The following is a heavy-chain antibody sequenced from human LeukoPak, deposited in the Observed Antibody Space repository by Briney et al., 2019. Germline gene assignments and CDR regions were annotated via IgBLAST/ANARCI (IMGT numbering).Heavy chain of an antibody. Sequence: HPGGSLRLSCAASGFTFSTYWMSWVRQAPGKGLEWVANIKQDGSEKYYADSVKGRFTISRDNSKNTLYLQMNSLRAEDTAVYYCARQLSSIAARPFDYWGQGTLVTVSS. J-gene: IGHJ4*02. CDR2: IKQDGSEK. D-gene: IGHD6-6*01. V-gene: IGHV3-7*01. CDR3: ARQLSSIAARPFDY. CDR1: GFTFSTYW.